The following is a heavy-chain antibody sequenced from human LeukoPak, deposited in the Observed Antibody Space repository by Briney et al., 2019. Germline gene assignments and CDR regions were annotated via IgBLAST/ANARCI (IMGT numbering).Heavy chain of an antibody. D-gene: IGHD3-10*01. Sequence: GRSLRLSCAASGFTLSTYTIHWVRQAPGKGLEWVAVISYDGSEKNHADSVEGRFTISRDNSKNTLYLQMNSLRAEDTAVYSCARGAYGSGSYYYYFYGMDVWGRGTTVTVSS. CDR3: ARGAYGSGSYYYYFYGMDV. CDR1: GFTLSTYT. CDR2: ISYDGSEK. V-gene: IGHV3-30*04. J-gene: IGHJ6*02.